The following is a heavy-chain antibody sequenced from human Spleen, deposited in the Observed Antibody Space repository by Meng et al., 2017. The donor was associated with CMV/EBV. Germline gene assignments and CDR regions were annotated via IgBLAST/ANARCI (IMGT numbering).Heavy chain of an antibody. CDR2: IYYSGST. Sequence: LRLSCTVSGGSISSGDYYWSWIRQPPGKGLEWIGYIYYSGSTYYNPSLKSRVTISVDTSKNQFSLKLSSVTAADTAVYYCASYIVVVPAARPDAFDIWGQGTMVTVS. CDR3: ASYIVVVPAARPDAFDI. V-gene: IGHV4-30-4*08. D-gene: IGHD2-2*01. J-gene: IGHJ3*02. CDR1: GGSISSGDYY.